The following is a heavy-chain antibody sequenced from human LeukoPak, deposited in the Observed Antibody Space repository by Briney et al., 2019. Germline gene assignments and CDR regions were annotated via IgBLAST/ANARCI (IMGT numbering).Heavy chain of an antibody. CDR3: ARGASARAYYYDSSGYYYGPFDY. CDR1: GGFISSSSYY. D-gene: IGHD3-22*01. Sequence: SETLSLTCTVSGGFISSSSYYWSWIRQPPGKGLEWIGYIYYSGSTNYNPSLKSRVTISVDTSKNQFSLKLSSVTAADTAVYYCARGASARAYYYDSSGYYYGPFDYWGQGTLVTVSS. CDR2: IYYSGST. V-gene: IGHV4-61*01. J-gene: IGHJ4*02.